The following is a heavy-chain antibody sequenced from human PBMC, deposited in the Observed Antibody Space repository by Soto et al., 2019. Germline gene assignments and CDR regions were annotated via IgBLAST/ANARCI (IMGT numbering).Heavy chain of an antibody. D-gene: IGHD3-10*01. CDR2: ISYDGSNK. Sequence: GGSLRLSCAASGFTFSSYAMHWVRQAPGKGLEWVAVISYDGSNKYYADSVKGRFTISRDNSKNTLYLQMNSLRAEDTAVYYCARDVTMVRGVRPYYYGMDFWGQGNTVTVSS. J-gene: IGHJ6*02. CDR1: GFTFSSYA. CDR3: ARDVTMVRGVRPYYYGMDF. V-gene: IGHV3-30-3*01.